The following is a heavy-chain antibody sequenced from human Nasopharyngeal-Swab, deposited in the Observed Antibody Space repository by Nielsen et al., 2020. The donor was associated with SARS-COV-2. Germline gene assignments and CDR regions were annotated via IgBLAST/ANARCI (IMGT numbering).Heavy chain of an antibody. CDR2: INPSNGVT. Sequence: ASVKVSCKASGYTFTGFYVHWVRQALGQGLECLGRINPSNGVTIYAQKFQGRVTITRDTSNSTVDMELSRLRSDDTAVYYCVREGDNWEFDSWGQGTLVTVSS. D-gene: IGHD1-26*01. CDR3: VREGDNWEFDS. CDR1: GYTFTGFY. J-gene: IGHJ4*02. V-gene: IGHV1-2*06.